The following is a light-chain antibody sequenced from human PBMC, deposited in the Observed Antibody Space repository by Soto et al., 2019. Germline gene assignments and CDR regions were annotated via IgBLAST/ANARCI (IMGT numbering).Light chain of an antibody. CDR3: QQFGNSPWT. CDR1: QSVPSTY. Sequence: VLSQSPGRLSLSPGETATLSCRASQSVPSTYFAWYQQKSGQPPRLLISGTSNRATGIPDRFSGSGSGRDFTLTISRLEPEDFVVYFCQQFGNSPWTFGQGTKV. V-gene: IGKV3-20*01. J-gene: IGKJ1*01. CDR2: GTS.